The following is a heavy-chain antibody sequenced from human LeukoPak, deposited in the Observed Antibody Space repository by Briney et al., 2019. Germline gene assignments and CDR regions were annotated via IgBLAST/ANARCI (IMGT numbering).Heavy chain of an antibody. Sequence: AGGPLRLSCAASGFTFSNSWMHWVRQTPGKGLVWVSCLRSDGTTTCAESVKGRFTISRDSAKNTLYLQMNSLRAVDTAVYYCARDGSYKFDYWGQGTLVTVSP. CDR2: LRSDGTT. D-gene: IGHD1-26*01. V-gene: IGHV3-74*01. CDR3: ARDGSYKFDY. CDR1: GFTFSNSW. J-gene: IGHJ4*02.